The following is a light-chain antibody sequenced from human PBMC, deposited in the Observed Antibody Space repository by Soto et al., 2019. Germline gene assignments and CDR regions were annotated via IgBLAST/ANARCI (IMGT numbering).Light chain of an antibody. J-gene: IGKJ3*01. CDR1: QDISNY. CDR3: QHYDNYLCA. V-gene: IGKV1-33*01. Sequence: DLQMTQSPSSLSASVGDRVTITCQASQDISNYLNWYQQKPGKAPKLLIYDASNLETGVPSRFSGSGSGTDFTFTISSLQPEDIATYYCQHYDNYLCAFGPGTKVDIK. CDR2: DAS.